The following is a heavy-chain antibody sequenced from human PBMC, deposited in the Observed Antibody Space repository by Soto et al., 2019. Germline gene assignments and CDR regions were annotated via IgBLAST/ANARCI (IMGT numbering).Heavy chain of an antibody. CDR2: FDPEDGET. Sequence: VASVKVSCKVSGYTLTELSMHWLRQAPGKGLEWMGGFDPEDGETIYAQKFQGRVTMTEDTSTDTAYMELSSLRSEDTAVYYCAKDQDNTDYYWIFDLWGRGTPVTVSS. CDR3: AKDQDNTDYYWIFDL. D-gene: IGHD4-17*01. CDR1: GYTLTELS. V-gene: IGHV1-24*01. J-gene: IGHJ2*01.